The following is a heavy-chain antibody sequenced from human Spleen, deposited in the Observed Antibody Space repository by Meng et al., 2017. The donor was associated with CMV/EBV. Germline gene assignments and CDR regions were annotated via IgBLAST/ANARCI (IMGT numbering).Heavy chain of an antibody. CDR2: IYYTGST. CDR3: ARVPGVHCSSTSCLYYYGMDV. J-gene: IGHJ6*02. V-gene: IGHV4-61*01. D-gene: IGHD2-2*01. Sequence: SETLSLTCTVSGGSVSSGSYYWSWIRQPPGKGLDWIGYIYYTGSTNYNPSLKSRVTISVDTSKNQFSLKLSSVTAADTAVYYCARVPGVHCSSTSCLYYYGMDVWGQGTTVTVSS. CDR1: GGSVSSGSYY.